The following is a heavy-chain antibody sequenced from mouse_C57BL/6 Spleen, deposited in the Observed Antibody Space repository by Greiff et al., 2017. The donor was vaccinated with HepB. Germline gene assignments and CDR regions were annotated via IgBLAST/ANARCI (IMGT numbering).Heavy chain of an antibody. CDR1: GYSITSGYY. J-gene: IGHJ1*03. CDR2: ISYDGSN. CDR3: ARVTTGWYFDV. V-gene: IGHV3-6*01. D-gene: IGHD1-1*01. Sequence: EVKLVDSGPGLVKPSQSLSLTCSVTGYSITSGYYWNWIRQFPGNKLEWMGYISYDGSNNYNPSLKNRISITRDTSKNQFFLKLNSVTTEDTATYYCARVTTGWYFDVWGTGTTVTVSS.